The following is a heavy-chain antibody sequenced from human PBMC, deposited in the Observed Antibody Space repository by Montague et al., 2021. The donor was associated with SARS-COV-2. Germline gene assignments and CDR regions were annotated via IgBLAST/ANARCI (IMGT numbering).Heavy chain of an antibody. Sequence: SETLSLTCAVYGGSFSDYYWTWIRQPPGKGLEWLGEVNHSGRINYNPSLKSRITISVDTSKNQFSLNLRSVTAADTAVYYCARSVVGGTYRHTRWFDPWGQGTLVTVFS. CDR2: VNHSGRI. J-gene: IGHJ5*02. CDR1: GGSFSDYY. CDR3: ARSVVGGTYRHTRWFDP. D-gene: IGHD3-16*02. V-gene: IGHV4-34*01.